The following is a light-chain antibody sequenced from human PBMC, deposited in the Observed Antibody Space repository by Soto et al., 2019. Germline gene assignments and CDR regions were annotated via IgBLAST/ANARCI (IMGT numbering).Light chain of an antibody. Sequence: ELVITHSPVTLSVSPGERATLSCRASQSVSSNLAWYQEKPGQAPRLLIDGASIRATGIPARFSGSGSGTEFTLTISSLQSEDFAVYYCQQYNDWPLTFGGGTKVDIK. CDR1: QSVSSN. CDR3: QQYNDWPLT. CDR2: GAS. V-gene: IGKV3-15*01. J-gene: IGKJ4*01.